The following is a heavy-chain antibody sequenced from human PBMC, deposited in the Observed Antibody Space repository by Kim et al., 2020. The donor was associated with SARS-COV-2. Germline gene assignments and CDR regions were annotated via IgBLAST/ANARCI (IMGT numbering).Heavy chain of an antibody. V-gene: IGHV3-23*01. Sequence: GGSLRLSCAASISPFSSYVMAWVRQAPGKGLEWVSSISESGTSTYYAEAVKGRFTVSRDNSKNTVSLQMDSLRADDTALYYCAKRTGGSGSYTDWGLGTL. J-gene: IGHJ4*02. D-gene: IGHD3-10*01. CDR2: ISESGTST. CDR3: AKRTGGSGSYTD. CDR1: ISPFSSYV.